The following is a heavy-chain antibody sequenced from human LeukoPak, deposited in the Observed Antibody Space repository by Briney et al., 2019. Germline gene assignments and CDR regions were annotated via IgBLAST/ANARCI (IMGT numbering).Heavy chain of an antibody. D-gene: IGHD4-17*01. CDR2: INPNSGGT. CDR3: ARQAHTVTLYNWFDP. J-gene: IGHJ5*02. V-gene: IGHV1-2*02. Sequence: APVKVSCKASGYTFTGYYMHWVRQAPGQGLEWMGWINPNSGGTNYAQKFQGRVTMTRDTSISTAYMELSRLRSDDTAVYYCARQAHTVTLYNWFDPWGQGTLVTVSS. CDR1: GYTFTGYY.